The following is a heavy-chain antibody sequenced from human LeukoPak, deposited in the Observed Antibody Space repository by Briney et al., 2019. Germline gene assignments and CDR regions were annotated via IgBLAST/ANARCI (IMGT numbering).Heavy chain of an antibody. V-gene: IGHV3-30*02. D-gene: IGHD2-2*01. CDR2: IRYDGSNK. Sequence: GGSLRLSCAASGFTFSSYGMHWVRQAPGKGLEWVAFIRYDGSNKYYADSVKGRFTISRDNSKNTLYLQMNSLRAEDTAVYYCARALGYCSSTSCNNWFDPWGQGTLVTVSS. CDR3: ARALGYCSSTSCNNWFDP. J-gene: IGHJ5*02. CDR1: GFTFSSYG.